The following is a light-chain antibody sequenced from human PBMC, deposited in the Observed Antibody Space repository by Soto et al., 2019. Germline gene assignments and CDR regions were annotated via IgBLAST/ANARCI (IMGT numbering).Light chain of an antibody. CDR3: SSYAGSTNFVV. J-gene: IGLJ2*01. V-gene: IGLV2-8*01. CDR1: NSDVGGYNY. Sequence: QSALTQPPSASGSPGQSVTISCTGTNSDVGGYNYVSWYQQHPGKAPKLMIYDLSKRPSGVPDRFSGSKSGNTASLTVSGLQAEDEADYYCSSYAGSTNFVVFGGGTKLTVL. CDR2: DLS.